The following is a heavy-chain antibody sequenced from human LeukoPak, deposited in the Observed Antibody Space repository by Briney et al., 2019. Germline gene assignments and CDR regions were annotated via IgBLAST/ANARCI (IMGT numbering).Heavy chain of an antibody. D-gene: IGHD2-2*01. CDR1: GFTFNNYS. J-gene: IGHJ5*02. Sequence: PGGSLRLSCAASGFTFNNYSMHWVRQAPGKGLDWVTWISTDGRNMHYADSVKGRFTISRDNSKNTLSLQMNSLRVDDTAMYYCVRSTNNNWFDPWGQGTLVIVSS. CDR2: ISTDGRNM. V-gene: IGHV3-30*14. CDR3: VRSTNNNWFDP.